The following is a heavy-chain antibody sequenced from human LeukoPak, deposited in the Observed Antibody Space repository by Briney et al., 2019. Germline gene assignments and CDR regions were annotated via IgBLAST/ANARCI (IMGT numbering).Heavy chain of an antibody. CDR3: AKLSSNWYFDS. Sequence: SETLSLTCTVSGGSISSNIYFWGWIRQTPEKGLEWIGNIYFSGATYYNPSLKSRITISVDTSKNQFSLSLSVVAAADPAVYYCAKLSSNWYFDSWGGGTLVSVSS. CDR2: IYFSGAT. J-gene: IGHJ4*02. CDR1: GGSISSNIYF. D-gene: IGHD1-1*01. V-gene: IGHV4-39*01.